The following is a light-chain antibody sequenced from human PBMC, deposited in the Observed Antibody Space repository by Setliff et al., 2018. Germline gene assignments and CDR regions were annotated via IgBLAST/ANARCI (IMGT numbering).Light chain of an antibody. CDR3: SSYAGSTGNV. Sequence: QSVLTQPPSASGSPGQSVTISCTGTSSDVGGYNYVSWYQQHSGKAPKLMIYEVSKRPSGVPDRFSGSKSGNTASLTVSGLQAEDEADYYCSSYAGSTGNVFGTGTKGTVL. CDR1: SSDVGGYNY. J-gene: IGLJ1*01. CDR2: EVS. V-gene: IGLV2-8*01.